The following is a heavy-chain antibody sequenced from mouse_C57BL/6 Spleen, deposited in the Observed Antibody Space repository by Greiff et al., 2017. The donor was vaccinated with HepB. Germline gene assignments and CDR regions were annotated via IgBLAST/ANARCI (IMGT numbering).Heavy chain of an antibody. Sequence: QVQLQQSGAELVRPGASVTLSCKASGYTFTDYEMHWVKQRPVHGLEWIGAIDPETGGTAYNQKFKGKAILTADKSSSTAYMELRSLTSEDSAVYYCTREGDGYLFAYWGQGTLVTVSA. CDR3: TREGDGYLFAY. CDR1: GYTFTDYE. CDR2: IDPETGGT. J-gene: IGHJ3*01. D-gene: IGHD2-3*01. V-gene: IGHV1-15*01.